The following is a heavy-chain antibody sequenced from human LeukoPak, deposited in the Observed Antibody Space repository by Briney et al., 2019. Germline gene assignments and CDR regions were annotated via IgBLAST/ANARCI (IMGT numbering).Heavy chain of an antibody. CDR3: ARALGYSSSWYSQYYFDY. Sequence: GGSLRLSCAASGFTFSSYLMHWVRQAPGKGLVWVSRINSDRSSTSYADSVKGRFTISRDNAKNTLYLQMNSLRAEDTAVYYCARALGYSSSWYSQYYFDYWGQGTLVTVSS. J-gene: IGHJ4*02. CDR2: INSDRSST. CDR1: GFTFSSYL. D-gene: IGHD6-13*01. V-gene: IGHV3-74*01.